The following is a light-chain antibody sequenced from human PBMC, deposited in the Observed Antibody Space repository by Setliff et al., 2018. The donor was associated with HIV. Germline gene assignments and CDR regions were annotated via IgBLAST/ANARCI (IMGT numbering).Light chain of an antibody. CDR3: SSYTSSFTRV. J-gene: IGLJ1*01. CDR1: NIGGKS. V-gene: IGLV3-21*01. CDR2: YDS. Sequence: SYELTQPPSVSVAPGKTAKITCGGNNIGGKSIHWYQQKPGQAPVLVIYYDSDRPAGVSNRFSGSKSGNTASLTISGLQAEDEADYYCSSYTSSFTRVFGTGTKVTVL.